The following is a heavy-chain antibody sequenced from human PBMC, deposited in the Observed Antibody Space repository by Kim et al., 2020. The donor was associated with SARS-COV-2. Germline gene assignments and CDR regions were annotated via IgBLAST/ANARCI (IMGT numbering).Heavy chain of an antibody. V-gene: IGHV4-61*08. CDR1: GGSVSSGGYH. CDR2: IHYSGSN. CDR3: ARGDCSGASCQAYYGVDV. J-gene: IGHJ6*02. Sequence: SETLSLTCTVSGGSVSSGGYHWNWIRQPPGKGLEWIGYIHYSGSNKYNPSLKSRVTISVDTSKNQFSLKLSSMTAADTAVYYCARGDCSGASCQAYYGVDVWGQGTTVTVSS. D-gene: IGHD2-15*01.